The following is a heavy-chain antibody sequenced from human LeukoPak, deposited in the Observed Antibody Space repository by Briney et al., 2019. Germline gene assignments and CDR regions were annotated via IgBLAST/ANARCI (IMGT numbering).Heavy chain of an antibody. J-gene: IGHJ4*02. CDR3: AKASRYQLLHGYFDY. D-gene: IGHD2-2*01. V-gene: IGHV3-9*01. CDR1: GFTFDDYA. CDR2: ITWNSGNI. Sequence: GRSLRLSCAASGFTFDDYAMHWVRQAPGKGLEWVSGITWNSGNIGYADSVKGRFTISRDNAKNSLYLQMNSLRTEDTALYYCAKASRYQLLHGYFDYWGQGTLVTVSS.